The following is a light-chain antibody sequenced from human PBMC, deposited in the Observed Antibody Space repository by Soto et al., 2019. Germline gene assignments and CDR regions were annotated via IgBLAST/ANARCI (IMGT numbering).Light chain of an antibody. V-gene: IGLV1-44*01. J-gene: IGLJ3*02. CDR1: SSNIGSKP. Sequence: QSVLTQPPSASGTPGQRVTISCSGSSSNIGSKPINWYQHLPGTAPKLLIFTNNRRPSGVPDRFSGSKSGTSGSLAITGLQSDDEADYYCATWDDGLKGPVFGGGTQLTVL. CDR2: TNN. CDR3: ATWDDGLKGPV.